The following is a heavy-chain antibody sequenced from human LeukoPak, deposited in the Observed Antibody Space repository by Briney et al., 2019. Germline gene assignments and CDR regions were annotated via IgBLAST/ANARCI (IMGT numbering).Heavy chain of an antibody. Sequence: GGSLRLSCVASGFTFSNYWMHWVRQPPGKGLVWVSRIISNENSATYADSVKGRFTISRDNAKNTLYLQMNSLRAEDTAVYYCVRGGIASAFDIWGQGTMVTVSS. CDR3: VRGGIASAFDI. J-gene: IGHJ3*02. V-gene: IGHV3-74*01. CDR2: IISNENSA. D-gene: IGHD6-13*01. CDR1: GFTFSNYW.